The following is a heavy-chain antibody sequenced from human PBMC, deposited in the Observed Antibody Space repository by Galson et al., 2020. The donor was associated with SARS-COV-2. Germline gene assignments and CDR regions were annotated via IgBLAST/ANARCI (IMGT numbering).Heavy chain of an antibody. CDR3: ARLVSITIYKKEHNWFDP. J-gene: IGHJ5*02. CDR1: GGSISSYY. V-gene: IGHV4-59*08. CDR2: IYYSGST. Sequence: SETLSLTRTVSGGSISSYYWSWIRQPPGKGLEWIGYIYYSGSTNYNPSLKSRVTISVDTSKNQFSLKLSSVTAADTAVYYCARLVSITIYKKEHNWFDPWGQGTLVTVSS. D-gene: IGHD3-9*01.